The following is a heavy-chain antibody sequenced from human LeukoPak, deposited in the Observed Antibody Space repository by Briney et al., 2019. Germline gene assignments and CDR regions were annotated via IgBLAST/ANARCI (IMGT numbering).Heavy chain of an antibody. CDR2: MNPNSGNT. D-gene: IGHD4-17*01. V-gene: IGHV1-8*01. Sequence: ASVKVSCKASGYTFTSYDINWVRQATGQGLEWMGWMNPNSGNTGYAQKFQGRVTTTRNTSISTAYMELSSLRSEDTAVYYCARGGSLRRTVTTLGCWGQGTLVTVSS. CDR3: ARGGSLRRTVTTLGC. J-gene: IGHJ4*02. CDR1: GYTFTSYD.